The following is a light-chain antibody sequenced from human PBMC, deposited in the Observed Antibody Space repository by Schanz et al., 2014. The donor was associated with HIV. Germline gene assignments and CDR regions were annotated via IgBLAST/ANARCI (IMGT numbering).Light chain of an antibody. CDR3: QQYGRSDLLT. V-gene: IGKV3-11*01. CDR2: DAS. J-gene: IGKJ4*01. CDR1: QSVSSY. Sequence: EIVLTQSPATLSLSPGERATLSCRASQSVSSYLAWYQHKPGQAPRLLIYDASNRATGIPARFSGSGSGTDFTLTISSLEPEDFAVYYCQQYGRSDLLTFGGGTNVGIK.